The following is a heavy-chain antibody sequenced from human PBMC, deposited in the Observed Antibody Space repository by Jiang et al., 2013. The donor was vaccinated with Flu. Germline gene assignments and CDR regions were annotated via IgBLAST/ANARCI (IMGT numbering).Heavy chain of an antibody. V-gene: IGHV4-39*01. Sequence: GPGLVKPSETLSLTCTVSGGSISSSSYYWGWIRQPPGKGLEWIGSIYYSGSTYYNPSLKSRVTISVDTSKNQFSLKLSSVTAADTAVYYCARHFPHTLNYYDSVRSAFDIWGQGTMVTVSS. D-gene: IGHD3-22*01. J-gene: IGHJ3*02. CDR3: ARHFPHTLNYYDSVRSAFDI. CDR2: IYYSGST. CDR1: GGSISSSSYY.